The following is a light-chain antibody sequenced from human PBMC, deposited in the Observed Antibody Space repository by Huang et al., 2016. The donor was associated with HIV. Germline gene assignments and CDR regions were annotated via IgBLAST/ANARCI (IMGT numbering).Light chain of an antibody. Sequence: DVVMTQSPVSLPVPPGEPASISCRSSQSLRHRNGLNYFAWYLQKPGQSPQLLFHFGSSRASGVPDSFSGGGAGTDFSLNISRVEAEDAGIYYCMEALRTPYTFGQGTKLEIK. J-gene: IGKJ2*01. CDR3: MEALRTPYT. CDR1: QSLRHRNGLNY. V-gene: IGKV2-28*01. CDR2: FGS.